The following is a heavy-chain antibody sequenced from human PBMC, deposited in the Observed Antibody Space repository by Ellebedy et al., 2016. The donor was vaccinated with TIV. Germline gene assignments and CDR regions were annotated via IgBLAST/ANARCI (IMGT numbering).Heavy chain of an antibody. CDR1: GGSISSYY. V-gene: IGHV4-59*08. Sequence: MPSETLSLTCTVSGGSISSYYWSWIRKPPGKGLEWIGYIYYSGSTNYNPSLKSRVTISVDTSKNQFSLKLSSVTAADTAVYYCARFLYYDFWSGYYPHYYGMDVWGQGTTVTVSS. J-gene: IGHJ6*02. CDR3: ARFLYYDFWSGYYPHYYGMDV. D-gene: IGHD3-3*01. CDR2: IYYSGST.